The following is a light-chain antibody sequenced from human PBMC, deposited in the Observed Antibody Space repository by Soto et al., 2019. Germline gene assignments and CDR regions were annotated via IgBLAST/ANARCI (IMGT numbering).Light chain of an antibody. CDR2: VGTGGIVG. CDR1: SGYSNYK. Sequence: QSVLTQPPSASASLGASVTLTCTLSSGYSNYKVDWYQQRPGKGPRFVMRVGTGGIVGSKGDGIPDRFSVLGSGLNRYLTIKNIQEEDESDYHCGADHGSGSNFVGLFDGGTKVTVL. J-gene: IGLJ2*01. CDR3: GADHGSGSNFVGL. V-gene: IGLV9-49*01.